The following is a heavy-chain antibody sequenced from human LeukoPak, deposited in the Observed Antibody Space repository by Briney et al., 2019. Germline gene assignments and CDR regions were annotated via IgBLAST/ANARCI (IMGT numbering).Heavy chain of an antibody. Sequence: SVKVSCKASGGTFSSYAISWVRQAPGQGLEWMGGIIPIFGTANYAQKFQGRVTITADESTSTAYMELSSLRSEDTAVYYCARAPYYDFWSGYRSFYYHYGMDVWGQGTTVTVSS. CDR1: GGTFSSYA. CDR3: ARAPYYDFWSGYRSFYYHYGMDV. J-gene: IGHJ6*02. D-gene: IGHD3-3*01. V-gene: IGHV1-69*13. CDR2: IIPIFGTA.